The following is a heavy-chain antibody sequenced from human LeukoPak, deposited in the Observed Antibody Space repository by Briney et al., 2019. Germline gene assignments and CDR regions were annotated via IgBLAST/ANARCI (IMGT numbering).Heavy chain of an antibody. D-gene: IGHD1-1*01. Sequence: LEALSLTCAVYGGSFSGYYWSWIRQPPGKGLEWIGEINHSGSTNYNPSLKSRVTISVDTSKSQFSLKLSSVTAADTAVYYCARARHNWNDVGFDYWGQGTLVTVSS. CDR1: GGSFSGYY. J-gene: IGHJ4*02. V-gene: IGHV4-34*01. CDR2: INHSGST. CDR3: ARARHNWNDVGFDY.